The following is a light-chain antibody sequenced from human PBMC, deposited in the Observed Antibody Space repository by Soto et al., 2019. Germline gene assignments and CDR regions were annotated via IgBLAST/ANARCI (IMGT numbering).Light chain of an antibody. CDR1: QGISSY. J-gene: IGKJ5*01. CDR2: AAS. Sequence: AIRMTQSPSSFSASTGDRVTITCRASQGISSYLAWYQQKPGKAPKLLIYAASTWQSGVPSRFSGSGSGTYLTLTISCLQSEDFSTYYCQQYYRYPITFGQGTRLEIK. CDR3: QQYYRYPIT. V-gene: IGKV1-8*01.